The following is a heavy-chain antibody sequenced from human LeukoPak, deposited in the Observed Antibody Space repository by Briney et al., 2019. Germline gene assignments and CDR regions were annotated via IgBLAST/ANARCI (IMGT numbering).Heavy chain of an antibody. CDR3: ARGGDNYDILTQ. CDR1: EYIFTDYY. V-gene: IGHV1-2*02. Sequence: AASMKVSCKASEYIFTDYYIHWVRQAPGQGLEWMGWINPHSGGTNYAQNFQYRVTMTGDTSISTAYMEVSRLISDDTAIYYCARGGDNYDILTQWGQGTLVTVSS. J-gene: IGHJ4*02. CDR2: INPHSGGT. D-gene: IGHD3-9*01.